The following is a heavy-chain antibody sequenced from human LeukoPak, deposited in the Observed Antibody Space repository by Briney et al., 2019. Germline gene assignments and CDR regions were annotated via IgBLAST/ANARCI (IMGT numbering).Heavy chain of an antibody. CDR2: ISYDGSNK. CDR3: AREGITGTMYYFDY. D-gene: IGHD1/OR15-1a*01. V-gene: IGHV3-30*04. CDR1: GFTFSSYA. Sequence: PGGSLRLSCAASGFTFSSYAMHWVRQAPGKGLEWVAVISYDGSNKYYADSVKGRFTISRDSSKNTLHLQMNSLRAEDTAVYYCAREGITGTMYYFDYWGQGTLVTVSS. J-gene: IGHJ4*02.